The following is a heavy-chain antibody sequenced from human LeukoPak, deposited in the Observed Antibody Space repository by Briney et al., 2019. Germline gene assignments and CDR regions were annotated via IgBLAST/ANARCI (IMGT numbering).Heavy chain of an antibody. Sequence: PGGSLRLSCAASGFTFSNVWMNWVRQAPGKGLEWVGRIRSKTHGEAIDYAAPVRGRFTISRDDSKNTLYLQLNSLKTEDTAVYYCAKGGKWDVTPFDYWGQGTLVTVSS. CDR3: AKGGKWDVTPFDY. J-gene: IGHJ4*02. D-gene: IGHD1-26*01. V-gene: IGHV3-15*07. CDR2: IRSKTHGEAI. CDR1: GFTFSNVW.